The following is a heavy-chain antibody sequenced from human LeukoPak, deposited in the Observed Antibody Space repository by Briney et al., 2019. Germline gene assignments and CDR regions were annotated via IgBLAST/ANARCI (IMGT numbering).Heavy chain of an antibody. V-gene: IGHV4-59*06. CDR1: GVSIFSSY. D-gene: IGHD3-10*01. Sequence: SETLSLTCTVSGVSIFSSYWNWVRQPPGKGLEWIGYIYYSGSTYYNPSLKSRVTISVDTSKNQFSLKLSSVTAADTAVYYCAREDGVVDYWGQGTLVTVSS. J-gene: IGHJ4*02. CDR3: AREDGVVDY. CDR2: IYYSGST.